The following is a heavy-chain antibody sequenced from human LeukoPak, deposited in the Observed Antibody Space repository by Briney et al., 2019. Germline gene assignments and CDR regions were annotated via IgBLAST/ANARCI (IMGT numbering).Heavy chain of an antibody. V-gene: IGHV4-59*01. J-gene: IGHJ4*02. Sequence: SETLSLTCTVSGGSISSYYCSWIRQPPGKGLELIGYIYHSGSTYYNPSLKSRVTISVGTSKNQFSLNLTSVTAADAAMYYCARGPNLGYCSGGSCHRFDFWGQGTLVTVSS. CDR1: GGSISSYY. CDR2: IYHSGST. D-gene: IGHD2-15*01. CDR3: ARGPNLGYCSGGSCHRFDF.